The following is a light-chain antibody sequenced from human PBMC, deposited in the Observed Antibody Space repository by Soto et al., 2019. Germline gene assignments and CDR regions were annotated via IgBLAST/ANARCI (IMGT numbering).Light chain of an antibody. Sequence: DIQMTQSPSSVSASVGDRVTITCRASHGISTWLAWYQQKPGKAPKLLIYGASNLQNGVPSRFRGSESGTNFILTICSLQPEDFATYYCQPAKSFPSTFGQGTRLEIK. V-gene: IGKV1D-12*01. CDR2: GAS. CDR1: HGISTW. J-gene: IGKJ5*01. CDR3: QPAKSFPST.